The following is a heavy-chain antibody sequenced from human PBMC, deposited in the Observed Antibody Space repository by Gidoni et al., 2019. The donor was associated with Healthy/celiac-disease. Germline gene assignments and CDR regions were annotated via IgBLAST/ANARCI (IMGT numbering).Heavy chain of an antibody. V-gene: IGHV3-23*01. CDR1: GFTFSSYA. Sequence: EVQLLESGGGLVQPGGSLRLYCAASGFTFSSYAMSWVSQAPGKGLEVVSASSGSGGSTYYADSVKSRFTISRDNSKNTLYLQMNSLRAEDTAVYYCAKDLVSPTHGWFDPWGQGTLVTVSS. D-gene: IGHD2-15*01. CDR2: SSGSGGST. CDR3: AKDLVSPTHGWFDP. J-gene: IGHJ5*02.